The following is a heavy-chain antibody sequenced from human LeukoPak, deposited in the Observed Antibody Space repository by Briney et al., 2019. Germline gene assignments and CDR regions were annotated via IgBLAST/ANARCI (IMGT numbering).Heavy chain of an antibody. J-gene: IGHJ4*02. CDR1: GLTFNSYD. Sequence: GGSLRLSCAASGLTFNSYDLSWVRQAPGKGLDWVSAITGSGGSAFYADSVKGRFTISRDNSKNTPYLQMNSLRAEDTAVYYCAKVSWSASDRHCWGQGTLVTVSS. CDR3: AKVSWSASDRHC. V-gene: IGHV3-23*01. D-gene: IGHD3-3*01. CDR2: ITGSGGSA.